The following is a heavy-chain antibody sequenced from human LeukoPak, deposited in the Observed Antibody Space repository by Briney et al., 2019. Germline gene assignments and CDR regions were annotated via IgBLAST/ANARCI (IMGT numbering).Heavy chain of an antibody. CDR1: GLTFSSYG. CDR2: ISYDGSNK. J-gene: IGHJ4*02. D-gene: IGHD6-19*01. CDR3: AKGFDVAGD. V-gene: IGHV3-30*18. Sequence: PGRSLRLSCAASGLTFSSYGMHWVRQAPGKGLEWVAVISYDGSNKYYADSVKGRFTISRDNSKNTLYLQMNSLRAGDTAVYYCAKGFDVAGDWGQGTLVTVSS.